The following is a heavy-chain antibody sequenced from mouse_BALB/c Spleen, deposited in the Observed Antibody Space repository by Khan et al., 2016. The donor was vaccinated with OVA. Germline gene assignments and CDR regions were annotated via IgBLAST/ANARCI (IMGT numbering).Heavy chain of an antibody. D-gene: IGHD1-1*01. V-gene: IGHV5-6-5*01. CDR2: ISSGDST. CDR1: GFTFSNYA. CDR3: ARDYRFVY. J-gene: IGHJ3*01. Sequence: EVELVESGGGLVKPGGSLKVSCAASGFTFSNYAMSWVRQTPEKRLEWVASISSGDSTYYPDSVKGRFTISRDNARNILYLQMSSLRSDDTAMYYCARDYRFVYWGQGTMVTVSA.